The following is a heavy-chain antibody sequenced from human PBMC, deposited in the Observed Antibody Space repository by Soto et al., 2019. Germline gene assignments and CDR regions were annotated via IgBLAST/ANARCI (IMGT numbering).Heavy chain of an antibody. Sequence: ASVKVSCKASGYTFTSYAMHWVRQAPGQRLEWMGWINAGNGNTKYSQKLQGRVTITRDTSASTAYIELSSLRSEDTAVYYFARDVVLGYCSGGSCWGYYFDYWGQGTLVTVSS. CDR1: GYTFTSYA. V-gene: IGHV1-3*01. CDR2: INAGNGNT. D-gene: IGHD2-15*01. J-gene: IGHJ4*02. CDR3: ARDVVLGYCSGGSCWGYYFDY.